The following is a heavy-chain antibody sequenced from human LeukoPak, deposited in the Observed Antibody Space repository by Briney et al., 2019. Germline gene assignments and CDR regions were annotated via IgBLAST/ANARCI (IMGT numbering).Heavy chain of an antibody. Sequence: SETLSLTCAVYGGSFSGYYWSWIRQPPGKGLEWIGEVNHSGSTNYNPSLKSRVTISVDTSKNQFSLKLSSVTAADTAVYYCARVLRLLSNYYDSSGSPDGYYYYMDVWGKGTTVTVSS. CDR2: VNHSGST. V-gene: IGHV4-34*01. D-gene: IGHD3-22*01. J-gene: IGHJ6*03. CDR3: ARVLRLLSNYYDSSGSPDGYYYYMDV. CDR1: GGSFSGYY.